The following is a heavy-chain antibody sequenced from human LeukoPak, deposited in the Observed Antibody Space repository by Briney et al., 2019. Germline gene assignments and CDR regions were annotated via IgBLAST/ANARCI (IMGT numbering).Heavy chain of an antibody. Sequence: ASVKVSCKASGYTFTTYNINWVRQAPGQGLEWMGWISGYNGNTNYAQKLQGRVTMTRNTSISTAYMELSSLRSEDTAVYYCARDFIGFGTYPWGQGTLVTVSS. J-gene: IGHJ5*02. CDR1: GYTFTTYN. CDR2: ISGYNGNT. CDR3: ARDFIGFGTYP. D-gene: IGHD3-16*01. V-gene: IGHV1-18*01.